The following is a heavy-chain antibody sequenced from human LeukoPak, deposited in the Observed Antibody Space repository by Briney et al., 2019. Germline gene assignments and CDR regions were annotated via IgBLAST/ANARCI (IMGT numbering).Heavy chain of an antibody. V-gene: IGHV3-21*01. D-gene: IGHD2-15*01. Sequence: NPGGSLRLSCAASGFTFSSYSMNWVRQAPGKGLEWVSSISSSSSYIYYADSVKGRFTISRDNAKNSLYLQMNSLRAEDTAVYYCARDHHRSVGSCWVYWGQGTLVTVSS. CDR3: ARDHHRSVGSCWVY. CDR1: GFTFSSYS. J-gene: IGHJ4*02. CDR2: ISSSSSYI.